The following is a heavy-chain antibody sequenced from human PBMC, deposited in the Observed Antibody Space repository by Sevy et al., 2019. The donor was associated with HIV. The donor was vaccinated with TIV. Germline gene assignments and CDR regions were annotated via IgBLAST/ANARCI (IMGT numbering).Heavy chain of an antibody. Sequence: GESLKISCKGSGYIFTSYWIAWVRQMPGRGLEWMGSIYPDDSDIRYSPSFQGQASISADKPITTAYLQRSSLKASDTAMYFCARGRSGGTYYVDFFDYWGQGTLVTVSS. D-gene: IGHD2-15*01. CDR1: GYIFTSYW. J-gene: IGHJ4*02. V-gene: IGHV5-51*04. CDR2: IYPDDSDI. CDR3: ARGRSGGTYYVDFFDY.